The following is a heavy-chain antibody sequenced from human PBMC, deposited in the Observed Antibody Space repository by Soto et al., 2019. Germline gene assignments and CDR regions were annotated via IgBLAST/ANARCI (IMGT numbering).Heavy chain of an antibody. Sequence: VQLQESGPGLVMPSQTLSLTCTVSGDAISSGDYYWGWIRQHPGRGLEWMGYILYSGTTYYNPSLQSRLTISLDTSNNQFPLELHAVTAADTAIYYCARSHDFWSGHADACDVWGPGTMVTAS. CDR2: ILYSGTT. D-gene: IGHD3-3*01. CDR1: GDAISSGDYY. CDR3: ARSHDFWSGHADACDV. V-gene: IGHV4-31*03. J-gene: IGHJ3*01.